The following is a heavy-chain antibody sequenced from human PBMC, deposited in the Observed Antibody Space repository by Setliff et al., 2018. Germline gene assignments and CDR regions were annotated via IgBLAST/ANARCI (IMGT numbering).Heavy chain of an antibody. D-gene: IGHD2-15*01. CDR2: ISPSGST. V-gene: IGHV4-61*09. Sequence: PSETLSLTCTVSGASISSGGYYWTWIRQPAGKALEWIGHISPSGSTTYNPSLKSRVTISPDTSKNQFSLKLSPVTAADTAVYYCARGVAPRGPADWGQGTLVTVSS. CDR1: GASISSGGYY. CDR3: ARGVAPRGPAD. J-gene: IGHJ4*02.